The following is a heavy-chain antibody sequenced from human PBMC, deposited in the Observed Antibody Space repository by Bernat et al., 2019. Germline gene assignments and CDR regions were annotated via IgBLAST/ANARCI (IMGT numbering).Heavy chain of an antibody. Sequence: QVQLVESGGGVVQPGRSLRLSCAASGFTFSSYGMHWVRQAPGKGLEWVAVIWYDGSNKYYADSVKGRFTISRDNSKNTVYLQMNSLRAEDTAVYYCARGGGDCSGGSCYDPRIYYYDYMDVWGKGTTVTVSS. CDR1: GFTFSSYG. D-gene: IGHD2-15*01. CDR3: ARGGGDCSGGSCYDPRIYYYDYMDV. V-gene: IGHV3-33*01. CDR2: IWYDGSNK. J-gene: IGHJ6*03.